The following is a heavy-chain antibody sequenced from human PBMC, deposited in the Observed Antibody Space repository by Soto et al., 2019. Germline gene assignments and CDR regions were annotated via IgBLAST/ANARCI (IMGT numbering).Heavy chain of an antibody. Sequence: SETLSLTCDVYGGSFSDYIWTWIRQTPGKGLQWIGQINHSGSADYNPSLKSRVTISVHTSSSQFSLELSSVTAADTAVYYCARGLISGSHYSGGWYYFDSWGQGTQVT. J-gene: IGHJ4*02. CDR3: ARGLISGSHYSGGWYYFDS. V-gene: IGHV4-34*01. D-gene: IGHD1-26*01. CDR1: GGSFSDYI. CDR2: INHSGSA.